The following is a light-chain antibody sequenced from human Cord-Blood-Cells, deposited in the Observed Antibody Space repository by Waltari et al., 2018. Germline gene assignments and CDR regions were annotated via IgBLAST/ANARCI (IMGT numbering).Light chain of an antibody. Sequence: IQMTQYPSSLSASVGDRVTITCRASQSISSYLNWYQQKPGKAPKLLIYAASSLQSGVPSRFSGSGSGTDFTLTISSLQPEDFVTYYCQQSYSTPLTFGGGTKVEIK. CDR1: QSISSY. J-gene: IGKJ4*01. V-gene: IGKV1-39*01. CDR2: AAS. CDR3: QQSYSTPLT.